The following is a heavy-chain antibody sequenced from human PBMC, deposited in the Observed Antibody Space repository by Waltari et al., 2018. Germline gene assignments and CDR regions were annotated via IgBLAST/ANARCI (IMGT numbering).Heavy chain of an antibody. CDR3: AKGHTGSTSGDAFDI. Sequence: QVQLVQSGAEVKKPGASVKVSCKASGYTFTSYDINWVRQATGQGLEWMGWMNPNSGNTGYAQKFQGRVTMTRNTSISTAYMELNSLRAEDTALYYCAKGHTGSTSGDAFDIWGQGTMVTVSS. D-gene: IGHD1-7*01. CDR1: GYTFTSYD. V-gene: IGHV1-8*01. CDR2: MNPNSGNT. J-gene: IGHJ3*02.